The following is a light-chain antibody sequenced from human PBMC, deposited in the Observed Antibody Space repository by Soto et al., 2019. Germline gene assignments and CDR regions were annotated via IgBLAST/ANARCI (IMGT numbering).Light chain of an antibody. CDR3: ISYTTSVTYV. Sequence: ALTQPASVSGSPGQSITISCTGTSSDVGGYNYVSWYQQHPGKAPKLMISGVSNRPSGVSNRFSGSKSGNTASLTISGLQTEDEADYYCISYTTSVTYVFGTGTKVTVL. CDR2: GVS. CDR1: SSDVGGYNY. J-gene: IGLJ1*01. V-gene: IGLV2-14*01.